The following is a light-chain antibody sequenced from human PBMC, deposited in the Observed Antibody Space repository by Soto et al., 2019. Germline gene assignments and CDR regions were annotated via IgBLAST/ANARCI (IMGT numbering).Light chain of an antibody. Sequence: QLVLTQPASVSGSPGQSITISCTGTSSDVGGYNYVSWYQHHPGKAPRLMIYASSSRPSGVPHRFSGSRSGNTASLTISGLQAEDEADYYCSSYTSGTTLYVFGTGTKVTVL. CDR1: SSDVGGYNY. CDR2: ASS. J-gene: IGLJ1*01. CDR3: SSYTSGTTLYV. V-gene: IGLV2-14*01.